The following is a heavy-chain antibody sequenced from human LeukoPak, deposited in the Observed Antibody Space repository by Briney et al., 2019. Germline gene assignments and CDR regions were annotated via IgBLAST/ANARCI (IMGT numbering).Heavy chain of an antibody. J-gene: IGHJ5*02. CDR1: GGSISSYY. V-gene: IGHV4-59*08. CDR3: ARRRGSSSWYGFDP. CDR2: VYYSGST. Sequence: SETQSLTCTVSGGSISSYYWSWIRQPAGKGLEWSGYVYYSGSTNYNPSLKSRVTISVDTSKNQFSLKLSSVTAADTAVYYCARRRGSSSWYGFDPWGQGTLVTVSS. D-gene: IGHD6-13*01.